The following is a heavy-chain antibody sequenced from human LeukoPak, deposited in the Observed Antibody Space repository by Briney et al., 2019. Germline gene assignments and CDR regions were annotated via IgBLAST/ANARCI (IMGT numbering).Heavy chain of an antibody. CDR1: GGSISSGDYY. D-gene: IGHD3-10*01. CDR2: IYYSGST. V-gene: IGHV4-30-4*01. Sequence: PSETLSLTCTVSGGSISSGDYYWSWIRQPPGKGLEWIGYIYYSGSTYYNPSLKSRVTISVDTSKNQFSLKLSSVTAADTAVYYCARVPRDTMVRGVIEDWGQGTLVTVSS. CDR3: ARVPRDTMVRGVIED. J-gene: IGHJ4*02.